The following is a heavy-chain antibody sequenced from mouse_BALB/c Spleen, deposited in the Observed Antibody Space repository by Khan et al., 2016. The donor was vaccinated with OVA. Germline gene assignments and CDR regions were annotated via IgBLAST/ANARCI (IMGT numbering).Heavy chain of an antibody. D-gene: IGHD1-1*01. CDR3: ARENYYGRNRYAMDY. Sequence: DLVKPGASVKLSCKASGYTFTSYWINWIKQRPGQGLEWIGRIAPGSGSTYYNEMFKGKATLTVDTSSSTAYMQLSSLSSEDSAVYFCARENYYGRNRYAMDYWGQGTSVTVSS. V-gene: IGHV1S41*01. CDR2: IAPGSGST. CDR1: GYTFTSYW. J-gene: IGHJ4*01.